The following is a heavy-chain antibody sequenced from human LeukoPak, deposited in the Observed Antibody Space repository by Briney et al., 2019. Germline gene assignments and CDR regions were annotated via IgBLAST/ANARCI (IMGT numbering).Heavy chain of an antibody. D-gene: IGHD2-15*01. Sequence: ASVKVSCKASGGNFSSYAMTWVRQAPGQGLEWMGGIIPFFATTNYAQKFQGRVTVTADESTSTSYMELTSLRSDDTAVYYCVRGLGYCSAGNCYLFGMDVWGQGTTVTVSS. CDR2: IIPFFATT. CDR1: GGNFSSYA. V-gene: IGHV1-69*13. CDR3: VRGLGYCSAGNCYLFGMDV. J-gene: IGHJ6*02.